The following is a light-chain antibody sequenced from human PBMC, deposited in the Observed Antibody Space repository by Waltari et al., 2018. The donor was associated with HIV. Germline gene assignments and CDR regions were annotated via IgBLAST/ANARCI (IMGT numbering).Light chain of an antibody. V-gene: IGLV1-44*01. CDR3: ASWDDSLNGPV. CDR2: GKN. CDR1: TSNTRRNT. Sequence: QSVLTQPPSASGTPEQSVTIPSSRSTSNTRRNTVTWFQQFPGTAPKVLNFGKNQRPPGVPARFAGSKSGTSASLAISGLQSEDEADYYCASWDDSLNGPVFGGGTKLTVV. J-gene: IGLJ2*01.